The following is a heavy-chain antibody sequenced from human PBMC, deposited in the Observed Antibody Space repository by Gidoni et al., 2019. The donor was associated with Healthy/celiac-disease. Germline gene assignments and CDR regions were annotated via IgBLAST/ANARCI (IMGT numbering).Heavy chain of an antibody. CDR2: INHSGST. Sequence: QVQLQQWGAGLLKPSETLSLTCAVYGGSFSGYYWSWIRQPPGQGLEWIGEINHSGSTNYNPSLKSRVTISVDTSKNQFSLKLSSVTAADTAVYYCARLVSHGGGNYYYMDVWGKGTTVTVSS. CDR3: ARLVSHGGGNYYYMDV. V-gene: IGHV4-34*01. CDR1: GGSFSGYY. D-gene: IGHD3-16*01. J-gene: IGHJ6*03.